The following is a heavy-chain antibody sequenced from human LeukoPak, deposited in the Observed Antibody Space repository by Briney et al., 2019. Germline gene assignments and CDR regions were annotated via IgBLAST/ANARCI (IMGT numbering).Heavy chain of an antibody. CDR2: IIPIFGTA. D-gene: IGHD3-22*01. V-gene: IGHV1-69*06. J-gene: IGHJ5*02. Sequence: SVKVSCKASGGTFSSYAISWVRQAPGQGLEWMGGIIPIFGTANYAQKFQGRVTITADKSTSTAYMELSSLRSEDTAVYYCARAAYYYDSSGFPNWFDPWGQGTLVTVSS. CDR1: GGTFSSYA. CDR3: ARAAYYYDSSGFPNWFDP.